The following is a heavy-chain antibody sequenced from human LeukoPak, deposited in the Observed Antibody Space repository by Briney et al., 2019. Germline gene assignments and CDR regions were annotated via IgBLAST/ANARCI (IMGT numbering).Heavy chain of an antibody. CDR2: ISSEGKTT. D-gene: IGHD6-19*01. CDR3: ARAGSSGWYYYYYGMDV. J-gene: IGHJ6*02. V-gene: IGHV3-64*04. CDR1: GFIFSPYA. Sequence: GGSLRLSCSASGFIFSPYAMHWVRQAPGKGLEYVSRISSEGKTTYYADSVKGRFTISRDNAKNSLYLQMNSLRAEDTAVYYCARAGSSGWYYYYYGMDVWGQGTTVTVSS.